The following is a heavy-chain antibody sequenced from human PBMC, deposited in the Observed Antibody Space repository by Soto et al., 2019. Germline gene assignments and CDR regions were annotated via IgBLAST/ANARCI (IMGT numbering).Heavy chain of an antibody. Sequence: LRLSCAASGFTFSTYTMNWVRQSPWKGLEWVSYISSSSSTIYYADSVKGRFTISRDNAKNSLYLQMNSLRDEDTAVYYCARGDDSSGWYNYFDYWGQGTLVTVSS. CDR3: ARGDDSSGWYNYFDY. J-gene: IGHJ4*02. CDR1: GFTFSTYT. D-gene: IGHD6-19*01. CDR2: ISSSSSTI. V-gene: IGHV3-48*02.